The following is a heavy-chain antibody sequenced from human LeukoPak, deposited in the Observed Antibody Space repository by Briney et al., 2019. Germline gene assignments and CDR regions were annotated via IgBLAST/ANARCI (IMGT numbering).Heavy chain of an antibody. Sequence: PGGCLRLSCAASGFSFSTYAMNWVRQAPGKRLEWVSSITAPGRDTYYALSVKGRITISRDNDKNSLYLQMNSLRAEDTAVYYCAREQLVLESFPIYFDYWGQGTLVTVSS. D-gene: IGHD6-6*01. CDR2: ITAPGRDT. CDR1: GFSFSTYA. V-gene: IGHV3-23*01. CDR3: AREQLVLESFPIYFDY. J-gene: IGHJ4*02.